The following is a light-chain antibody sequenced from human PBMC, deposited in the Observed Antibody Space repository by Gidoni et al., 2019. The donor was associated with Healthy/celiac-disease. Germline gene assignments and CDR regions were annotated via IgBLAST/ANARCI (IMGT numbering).Light chain of an antibody. CDR1: QSVSSSY. Sequence: IVLTQSPGTLSLSPGERAPLSCRASQSVSSSYLAWYQQKPGQAPRLLISGASSRATGIPDRFSGSGSGTDFTLTISRLEPEDFAVYYCQQYGSSPLTFGGGTKVEIK. J-gene: IGKJ4*01. CDR3: QQYGSSPLT. CDR2: GAS. V-gene: IGKV3-20*01.